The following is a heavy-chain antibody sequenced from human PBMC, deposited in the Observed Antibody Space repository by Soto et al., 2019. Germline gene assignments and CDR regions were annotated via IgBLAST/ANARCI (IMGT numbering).Heavy chain of an antibody. D-gene: IGHD3-10*01. CDR1: AGSITSDESY. CDR2: IHHTGST. J-gene: IGHJ4*02. Sequence: PSETLSLTCTVSAGSITSDESYWNWIRYRPGKGLEWIGFIHHTGSTFYNPSLESRASISIDTSESQFSLNLASVTVADTAVYYCARRPTGSGSSFFDYWGPGTLVTVSS. V-gene: IGHV4-31*03. CDR3: ARRPTGSGSSFFDY.